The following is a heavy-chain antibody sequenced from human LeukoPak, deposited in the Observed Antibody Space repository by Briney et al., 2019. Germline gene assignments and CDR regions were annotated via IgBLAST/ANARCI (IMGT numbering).Heavy chain of an antibody. CDR3: ARGKEKWLDHFDY. V-gene: IGHV3-48*02. J-gene: IGHJ4*02. Sequence: PGGSLRLSCAASGFTFSSYGMNWVRQAPGKGLEWVSYISTTSSTIYYPDSVKGRFTMSRDNAKSSLYLQMDSLRDEDTAVYYCARGKEKWLDHFDYWGQGSLVTVSS. CDR2: ISTTSSTI. D-gene: IGHD6-19*01. CDR1: GFTFSSYG.